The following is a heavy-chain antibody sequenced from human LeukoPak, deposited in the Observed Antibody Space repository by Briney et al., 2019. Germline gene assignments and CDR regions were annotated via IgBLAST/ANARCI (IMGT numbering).Heavy chain of an antibody. V-gene: IGHV3-73*01. D-gene: IGHD4-17*01. J-gene: IGHJ4*02. Sequence: GGSLRLSCAASGFTFSGSAMHWVRQASGKGLEWVGCIRSKANSYATAYAASVKGRFTISRDDSKNTAYLQMNSLKTEDTAVYYCVPATVTTSSLCLNYWGQGTLVTVSS. CDR2: IRSKANSYAT. CDR1: GFTFSGSA. CDR3: VPATVTTSSLCLNY.